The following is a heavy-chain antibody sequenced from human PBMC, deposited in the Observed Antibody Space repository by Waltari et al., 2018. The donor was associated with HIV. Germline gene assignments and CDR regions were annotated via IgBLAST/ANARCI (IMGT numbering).Heavy chain of an antibody. CDR2: IYYIGRT. D-gene: IGHD2-15*01. V-gene: IGHV4-59*01. CDR3: ARVSSGGGGGNRYFDY. CDR1: GGSISSYY. Sequence: QVQLQESGPGLVKPSETVSLTCTVSGGSISSYYWTWIRQPPGKGLAWIGYIYYIGRTNYNPPLKSRVPRSVDTSKNQFSLKLSSVTVADTAVYYCARVSSGGGGGNRYFDYWGQGALVTVSS. J-gene: IGHJ4*02.